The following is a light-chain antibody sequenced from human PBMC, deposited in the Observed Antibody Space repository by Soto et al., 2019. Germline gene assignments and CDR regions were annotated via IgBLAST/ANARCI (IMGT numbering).Light chain of an antibody. CDR2: GNS. CDR3: QSYDSSLSVLYV. J-gene: IGLJ1*01. Sequence: QSVLTQPPSVSGAPGQRVTISCTGSSSNIGAGYDVHWYQQLPGTAPKLLIYGNSNRPSGVPDRFSGSKSGTSASLAITGLQADDDADYYCQSYDSSLSVLYVFGTGTKLTVL. V-gene: IGLV1-40*01. CDR1: SSNIGAGYD.